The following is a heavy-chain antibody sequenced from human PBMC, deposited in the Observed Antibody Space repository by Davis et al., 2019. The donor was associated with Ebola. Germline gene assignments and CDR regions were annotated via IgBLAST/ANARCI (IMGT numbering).Heavy chain of an antibody. CDR1: GFTVSSNY. D-gene: IGHD5-18*01. V-gene: IGHV3-53*01. Sequence: GGSLRLSCAASGFTVSSNYMSWVRQAPGKGLEWVSVIYSGGSTYYADSVKGRFTISRHNSKNSLYLQMNSLRDEDTAVYYCARVAAMVWFDPWGQGTLVTVSS. CDR2: IYSGGST. J-gene: IGHJ5*02. CDR3: ARVAAMVWFDP.